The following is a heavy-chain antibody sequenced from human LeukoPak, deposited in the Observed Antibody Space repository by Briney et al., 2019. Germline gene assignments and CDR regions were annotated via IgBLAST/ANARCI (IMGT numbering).Heavy chain of an antibody. CDR2: INPNSGGT. V-gene: IGHV1-2*02. D-gene: IGHD3-10*01. CDR3: ARYGSGSPTDDYYYYGMDV. J-gene: IGHJ6*02. CDR1: GYTFTGYY. Sequence: ASVKVSCKASGYTFTGYYMHWVRQAPGQGLEWMGWINPNSGGTNYAQKFQGRVTMTRDTSISTAYMGLSRLRSDDTAVYYCARYGSGSPTDDYYYYGMDVWGQGTTVTVSS.